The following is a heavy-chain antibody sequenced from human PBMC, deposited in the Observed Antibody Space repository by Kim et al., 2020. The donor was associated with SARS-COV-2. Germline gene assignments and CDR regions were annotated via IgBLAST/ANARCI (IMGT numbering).Heavy chain of an antibody. Sequence: GGSLRLSCAASGFTFSNYAMSWVRQAPGKGLEWVSSLSGGGANTYHADSVKGRFTISSDISKTTLYLQMNNLRAEDTAQYYCAKRLENSYYSMGVWGQGT. CDR2: LSGGGANT. V-gene: IGHV3-23*01. CDR1: GFTFSNYA. CDR3: AKRLENSYYSMGV. J-gene: IGHJ6*02. D-gene: IGHD1-26*01.